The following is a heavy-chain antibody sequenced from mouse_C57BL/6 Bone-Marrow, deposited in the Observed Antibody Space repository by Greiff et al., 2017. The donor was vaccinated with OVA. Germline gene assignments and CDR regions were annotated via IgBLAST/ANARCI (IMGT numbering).Heavy chain of an antibody. CDR2: ISDGGSYT. CDR1: GFTFSSYA. J-gene: IGHJ1*03. V-gene: IGHV5-4*03. Sequence: DVKLVESGGGLVKPGGSLKLSCAASGFTFSSYAMSWVRQTPEKRLEWVATISDGGSYTYYPDNVKGRFTISRDNAKNNLYLQMSHLKSEDTAMYYCASNYYGSRAYYWYFDVWGTGTTVTVSS. CDR3: ASNYYGSRAYYWYFDV. D-gene: IGHD1-1*01.